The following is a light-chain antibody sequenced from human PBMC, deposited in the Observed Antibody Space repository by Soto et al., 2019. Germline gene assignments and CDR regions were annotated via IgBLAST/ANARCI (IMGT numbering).Light chain of an antibody. J-gene: IGKJ1*01. CDR2: VAS. Sequence: DIQMTQSPSSLSASVGDRVTITCRASQSISTYLNWYQQKPGKAPKLLILVASTLPSGVPSRFSGSGSGTDFTLTISSLQPDDFATYYCQQSYSNTQTFGQGTKVEIK. CDR3: QQSYSNTQT. V-gene: IGKV1-39*01. CDR1: QSISTY.